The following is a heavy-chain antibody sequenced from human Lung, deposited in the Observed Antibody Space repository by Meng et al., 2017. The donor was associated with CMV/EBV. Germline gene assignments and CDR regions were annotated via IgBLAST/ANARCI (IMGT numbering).Heavy chain of an antibody. Sequence: SLRLXCAASGFTFDDYAMHWVRQAPGKGLEWVSGISWNSGSIGYADSVKGRFTISRDNAKNSLYLQMNSLRAEDTALYYCAKGFGALDAVDIWGQGTMVPVSS. CDR2: ISWNSGSI. V-gene: IGHV3-9*01. CDR3: AKGFGALDAVDI. CDR1: GFTFDDYA. J-gene: IGHJ3*02. D-gene: IGHD3-16*01.